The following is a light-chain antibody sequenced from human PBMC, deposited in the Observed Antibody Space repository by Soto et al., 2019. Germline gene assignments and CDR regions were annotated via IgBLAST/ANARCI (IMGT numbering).Light chain of an antibody. CDR1: QSVSSSY. V-gene: IGKV3-20*01. CDR3: QQYGSSRT. J-gene: IGKJ1*01. CDR2: GAS. Sequence: EIVLTQSPGTLSLSPGERATLSCSASQSVSSSYLAWYQQKPGQAPRLLIYGASSSATGIPDRFSGSGSGTDFTLTISRLEPEEFAVYYCQQYGSSRTFGQGTKVEIK.